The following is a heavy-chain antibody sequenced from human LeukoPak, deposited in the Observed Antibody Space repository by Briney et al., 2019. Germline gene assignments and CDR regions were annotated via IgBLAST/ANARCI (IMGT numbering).Heavy chain of an antibody. J-gene: IGHJ6*02. D-gene: IGHD3-9*01. Sequence: GASVKVSCKASGYTFTGYYMHWVRQAPGQGLEWMGRTNPNSGGTNYAQKFQGRVTMTRDTSISTAYMGLSRLRSDDTAVYYCARDDPDILNSYGMDVWGQGTTVTVSS. V-gene: IGHV1-2*06. CDR1: GYTFTGYY. CDR2: TNPNSGGT. CDR3: ARDDPDILNSYGMDV.